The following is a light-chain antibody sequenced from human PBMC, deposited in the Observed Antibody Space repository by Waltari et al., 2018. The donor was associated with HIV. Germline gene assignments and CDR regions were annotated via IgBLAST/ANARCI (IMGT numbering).Light chain of an antibody. Sequence: EIQMTQSPSSLSAAVGDRVTITCRASQGIRNDLGWYQQKPGKAPKRLIFAASRLPSLVPSCFSGSSSGTEFPLTISRLQPEDFATYSCLQYNSHPWTFGQGTKVEIK. CDR3: LQYNSHPWT. J-gene: IGKJ1*01. V-gene: IGKV1-17*01. CDR1: QGIRND. CDR2: AAS.